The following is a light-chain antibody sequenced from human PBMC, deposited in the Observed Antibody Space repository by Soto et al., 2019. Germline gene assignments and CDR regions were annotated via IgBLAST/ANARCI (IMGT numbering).Light chain of an antibody. V-gene: IGKV1-5*01. J-gene: IGKJ2*01. Sequence: DIQMTQSPSTLSASVGDRVTITCRASQSISRWLAWYHQKPGKAPKLLISDVSTLQSGVPSRFSGSVSGTEFTLTISSLQPDDFSTYYCQQYNFYPYTFGQGTKLEI. CDR3: QQYNFYPYT. CDR2: DVS. CDR1: QSISRW.